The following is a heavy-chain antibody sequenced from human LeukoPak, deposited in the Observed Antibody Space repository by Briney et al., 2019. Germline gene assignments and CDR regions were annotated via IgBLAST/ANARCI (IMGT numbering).Heavy chain of an antibody. V-gene: IGHV4-30-2*01. Sequence: SQTLSLTCAVSGVSISSGGYSWSWIRQPPGKALEWIGYIYHSGSTYHSPSLKGRVTISVDRSKNQFSLKLSSVAAADTAVYYCARLGSSSWYGGGALDYWGQGTLVTVSS. CDR1: GVSISSGGYS. CDR2: IYHSGST. D-gene: IGHD6-13*01. J-gene: IGHJ4*02. CDR3: ARLGSSSWYGGGALDY.